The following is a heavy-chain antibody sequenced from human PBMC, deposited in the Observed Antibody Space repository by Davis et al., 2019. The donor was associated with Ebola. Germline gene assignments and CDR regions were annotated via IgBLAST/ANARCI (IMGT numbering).Heavy chain of an antibody. CDR3: AKDLTSYYGSGDFFDY. V-gene: IGHV3-23*01. CDR2: ISASGGAT. J-gene: IGHJ4*02. D-gene: IGHD3-10*01. Sequence: PGGSLRLSCAASGFLFSSYAMSWVRQAPGRGLECVSSISASGGATFYADSVKGRIVMSRDNSNDTLYLRMNNLRAEDTAIYYCAKDLTSYYGSGDFFDYWGQGILVTVSS. CDR1: GFLFSSYA.